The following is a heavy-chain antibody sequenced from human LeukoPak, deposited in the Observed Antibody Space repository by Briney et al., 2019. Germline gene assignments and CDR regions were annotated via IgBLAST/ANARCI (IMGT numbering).Heavy chain of an antibody. CDR3: AKVDIVATIDAGRLVDY. D-gene: IGHD5-12*01. V-gene: IGHV3-30*18. Sequence: PGGSLRLSCAASGFTFSVYVMQWVREAPEKGREWVAAISIDGSNKYYADSVKGRFTISRDNSKNTLYLQMNSLRAEDTAVYYCAKVDIVATIDAGRLVDYWGQGTLVTVSS. CDR2: ISIDGSNK. J-gene: IGHJ4*02. CDR1: GFTFSVYV.